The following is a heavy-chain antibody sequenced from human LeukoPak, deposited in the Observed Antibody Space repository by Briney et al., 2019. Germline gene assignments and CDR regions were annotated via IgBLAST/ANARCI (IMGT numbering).Heavy chain of an antibody. D-gene: IGHD3-16*01. V-gene: IGHV3-53*04. J-gene: IGHJ4*02. CDR3: ARVGDEVAYTRGYLDH. Sequence: GGSLRLSCAASGFTVSSHDISWVRQAPGKGLEWVSVIYMGGNTFYADSVKGRFTISRHTSKNTLYLQMNSLRAEDTAVYYCARVGDEVAYTRGYLDHWGQGTLVTVSS. CDR1: GFTVSSHD. CDR2: IYMGGNT.